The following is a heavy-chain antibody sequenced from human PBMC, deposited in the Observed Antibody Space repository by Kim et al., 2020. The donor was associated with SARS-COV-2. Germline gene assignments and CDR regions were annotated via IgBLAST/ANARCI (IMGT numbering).Heavy chain of an antibody. Sequence: SVKGRFTISRDNAKNSLYLQMNSLRAEDTAVYYCARAYYGRFYYYYGMDVWGQGTTVTVSS. V-gene: IGHV3-11*01. J-gene: IGHJ6*02. CDR3: ARAYYGRFYYYYGMDV. D-gene: IGHD3-10*01.